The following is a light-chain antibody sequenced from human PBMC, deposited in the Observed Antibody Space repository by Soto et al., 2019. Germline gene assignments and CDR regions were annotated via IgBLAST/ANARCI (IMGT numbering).Light chain of an antibody. CDR1: QSISNY. CDR2: DAS. CDR3: HQRSNWPPWT. J-gene: IGKJ1*01. Sequence: EIVLTQSPATLSLSPGERATLSCRASQSISNYLAWYQQRRGQAPRLLIYDASNRATGIPARFSGSGSGTDFTLTISSLEPEDFAVYYCHQRSNWPPWTFGQGTKVEIK. V-gene: IGKV3-11*01.